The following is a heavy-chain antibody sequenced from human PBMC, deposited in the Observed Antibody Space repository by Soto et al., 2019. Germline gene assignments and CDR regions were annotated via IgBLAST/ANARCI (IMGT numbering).Heavy chain of an antibody. Sequence: EVQLLESGGDLVQPGGSLRLSCAASGFTFSSYAMSWVRQAPGKGLEWVSGISGIADTTYYADSVKGRFTISRDNSKNRLYLQMDSLRAEDTAVYYCAKTNQYHSSGIHYNAVDSWGQGTLVTVSS. J-gene: IGHJ4*02. CDR3: AKTNQYHSSGIHYNAVDS. CDR1: GFTFSSYA. V-gene: IGHV3-23*01. D-gene: IGHD3-10*01. CDR2: ISGIADTT.